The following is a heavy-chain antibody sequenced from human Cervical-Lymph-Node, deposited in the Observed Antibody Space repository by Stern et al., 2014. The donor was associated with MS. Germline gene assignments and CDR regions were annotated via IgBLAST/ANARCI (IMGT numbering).Heavy chain of an antibody. V-gene: IGHV4-61*01. Sequence: VQLVESGPGLVKPSETLSLTCTVSGGSVSSGSYYWSWIRQPPGKGMEWIGYIYYSGSTNYNPSLKSRVTISVDTSKNQFSLKLSSVTAADTAVYYCARGFQRVIDYWGQGTLVTVSS. CDR2: IYYSGST. CDR3: ARGFQRVIDY. D-gene: IGHD2-2*01. CDR1: GGSVSSGSYY. J-gene: IGHJ4*02.